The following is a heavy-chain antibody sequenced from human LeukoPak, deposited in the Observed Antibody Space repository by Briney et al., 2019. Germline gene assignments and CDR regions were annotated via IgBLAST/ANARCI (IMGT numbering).Heavy chain of an antibody. D-gene: IGHD2-15*01. Sequence: PTGGSLRLSCAASGFTFSSYSMNWVRQAPGKGLEWVSYISSSSSTIYYADSVKGRFTISRDNAKNSLYLQMNSLRAEDTAVYYCARDRRYCSGGSCYSLFDYWGQGTLVTVSS. CDR2: ISSSSSTI. J-gene: IGHJ4*02. CDR3: ARDRRYCSGGSCYSLFDY. CDR1: GFTFSSYS. V-gene: IGHV3-48*04.